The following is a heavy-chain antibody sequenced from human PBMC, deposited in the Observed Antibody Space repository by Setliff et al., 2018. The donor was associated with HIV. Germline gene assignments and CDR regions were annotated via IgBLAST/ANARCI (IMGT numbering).Heavy chain of an antibody. CDR1: GASISSYY. CDR2: VDYNGRT. CDR3: ARGAYRDGYDY. V-gene: IGHV4-59*01. Sequence: PSETLSLTCSVSGASISSYYWSWIRQPPGKGLEWIGYVDYNGRTDYNPSLKRRVTISLDTSKNQVSLKLSSVAAADTAVYHCARGAYRDGYDYWGQGTLVTVSS. D-gene: IGHD5-18*01. J-gene: IGHJ4*02.